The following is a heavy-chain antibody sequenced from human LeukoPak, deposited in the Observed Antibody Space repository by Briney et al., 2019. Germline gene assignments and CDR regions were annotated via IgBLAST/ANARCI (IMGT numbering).Heavy chain of an antibody. CDR1: GFTFSSYS. J-gene: IGHJ6*02. D-gene: IGHD2-2*01. CDR3: ARANDIVVVPAAIGEYYYYYYGMDV. CDR2: ISSSSSYI. Sequence: PGGSLRLSCAASGFTFSSYSMNWVRQAAGKGLEWVSSISSSSSYIYYADSVKGRFTISRDNAKNSLYLQMNSLRAEDTAVYYCARANDIVVVPAAIGEYYYYYYGMDVWGQGTTVTVSS. V-gene: IGHV3-21*01.